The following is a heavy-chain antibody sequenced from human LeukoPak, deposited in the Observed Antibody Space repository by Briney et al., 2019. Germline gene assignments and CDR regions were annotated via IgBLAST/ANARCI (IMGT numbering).Heavy chain of an antibody. CDR2: IYYSGSN. CDR3: ARESDRYCYSTSCPNWYDP. CDR1: GGSISSYY. Sequence: SETLSLTCTVSGGSISSYYWSWIRQPPGKGLEWIGTIYYSGSNYYNPSLKSRVTISVDTSKNQFSLKLSSVTAADTAVYYCARESDRYCYSTSCPNWYDPWGQGTLVTVSS. V-gene: IGHV4-59*12. J-gene: IGHJ5*02. D-gene: IGHD2-2*01.